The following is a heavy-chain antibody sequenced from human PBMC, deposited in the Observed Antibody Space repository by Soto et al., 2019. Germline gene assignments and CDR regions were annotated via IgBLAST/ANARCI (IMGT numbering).Heavy chain of an antibody. J-gene: IGHJ6*02. CDR3: AREGGHGAVKNHYGLDV. Sequence: QVQLVQSGGEVKKPGASVRVSCQASGYPFNKFAIHWVRQAPGHGLEWLGSMSGRSGDPNCAPTVRDRITMAADTSNNTAYMELRSLRSDDTGVYYCAREGGHGAVKNHYGLDVWGQGTTVTV. CDR1: GYPFNKFA. V-gene: IGHV1-18*01. CDR2: MSGRSGDP. D-gene: IGHD2-15*01.